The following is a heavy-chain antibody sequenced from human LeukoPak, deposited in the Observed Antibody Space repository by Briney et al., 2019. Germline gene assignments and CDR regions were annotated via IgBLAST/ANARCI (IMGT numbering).Heavy chain of an antibody. CDR1: GFTFSSYA. CDR2: ISGSGGST. V-gene: IGHV3-23*01. J-gene: IGHJ4*02. D-gene: IGHD2-15*01. Sequence: HTGGSLRLSCAASGFTFSSYAMSWVRQAPGKGLEWVSAISGSGGSTYYADSVKGRFTISRDNSKNTLYLQMNSLRAEDTAVYYCAKTSLAGGRGIDYWGQGTLVTVSS. CDR3: AKTSLAGGRGIDY.